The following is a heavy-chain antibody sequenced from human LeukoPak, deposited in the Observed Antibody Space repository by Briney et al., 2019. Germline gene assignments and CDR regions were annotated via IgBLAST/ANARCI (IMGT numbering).Heavy chain of an antibody. D-gene: IGHD3-22*01. CDR3: ARPMIGLLDAFDI. CDR1: GHTFTNYY. CDR2: IHPNTGAT. J-gene: IGHJ3*02. V-gene: IGHV1-2*02. Sequence: ASVKVSCKSSGHTFTNYYLHWVRQAPGQGLEWLGWIHPNTGATNYAQKFQGRVTVTRDTSISTTYMELSRLRSDDTAVYYCARPMIGLLDAFDIWGQGTMVTVSS.